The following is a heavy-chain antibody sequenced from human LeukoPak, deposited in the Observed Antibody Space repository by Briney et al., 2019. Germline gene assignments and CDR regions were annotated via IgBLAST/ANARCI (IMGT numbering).Heavy chain of an antibody. Sequence: SETLSLTCTVSGGSMSSSSYYWGWIRQPPGKGLEWIGSIYYSGSTYYNPSLKSRVTISVDTSKNQFSLKLSSVTAADTAVYYCARSLSGSYSAHDYWGQGTLVTVSS. CDR3: ARSLSGSYSAHDY. CDR2: IYYSGST. D-gene: IGHD1-26*01. J-gene: IGHJ4*02. CDR1: GGSMSSSSYY. V-gene: IGHV4-39*07.